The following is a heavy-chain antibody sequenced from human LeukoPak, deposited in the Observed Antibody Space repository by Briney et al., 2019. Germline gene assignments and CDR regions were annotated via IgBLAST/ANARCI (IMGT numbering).Heavy chain of an antibody. J-gene: IGHJ4*02. CDR3: ARSPSWYCSSTSCYPDY. D-gene: IGHD2-2*01. CDR1: RGSISKYY. CDR2: ISYSGST. Sequence: SETLSLTCIVSRGSISKYYWSWIRQSPGKGLEWIGYISYSGSTKYNPSFKSRVTMSVDTSKNQFSLKVTSVTAADTAVYYCARSPSWYCSSTSCYPDYWGQGTLVTVSS. V-gene: IGHV4-59*01.